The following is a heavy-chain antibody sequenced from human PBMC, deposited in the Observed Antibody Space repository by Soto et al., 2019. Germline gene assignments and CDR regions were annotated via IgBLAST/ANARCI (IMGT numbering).Heavy chain of an antibody. V-gene: IGHV3-9*01. CDR1: GLPFEDYA. CDR2: ISWNGAAT. Sequence: EAQLVESGGGLVQPGRSLRLSWLASGLPFEDYAIHGVRRAPGKGLEWVSGISWNGAATGYADSVKGRFTISRDNAKNSLYLQMSSLRTEDTAIYYCANLPLYGSGFDCWGQGTLVTVSS. CDR3: ANLPLYGSGFDC. J-gene: IGHJ4*02. D-gene: IGHD3-10*01.